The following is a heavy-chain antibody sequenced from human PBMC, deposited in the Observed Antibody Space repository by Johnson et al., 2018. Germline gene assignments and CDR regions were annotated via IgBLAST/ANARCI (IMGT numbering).Heavy chain of an antibody. CDR3: AKTYNYGWNYMDV. J-gene: IGHJ6*03. Sequence: VQLVESGGGLVQPGGSLRLSCAASGFPFSNYDMHWVRQVTGKGLEWVSTIGTAGDTYYPGSVKGRFTISRDNSKNTLYLQMNSLRTEDTAVYYCAKTYNYGWNYMDVWGKGITVTVSS. CDR2: IGTAGDT. D-gene: IGHD5-18*01. V-gene: IGHV3-13*01. CDR1: GFPFSNYD.